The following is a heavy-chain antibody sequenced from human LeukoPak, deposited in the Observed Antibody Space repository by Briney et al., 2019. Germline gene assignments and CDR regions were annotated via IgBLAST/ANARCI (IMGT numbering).Heavy chain of an antibody. CDR2: IYYSGST. D-gene: IGHD3-22*01. CDR1: GVSISSSSYY. J-gene: IGHJ4*02. V-gene: IGHV4-39*01. CDR3: ARQGVGYDSSGYYFDY. Sequence: PSETLSLTCTVSGVSISSSSYYWGWIRQPPGKGLEWIGSIYYSGSTYYNPSLKSRVTISVDTSKNQFSLKLSSVTAADTAVYYCARQGVGYDSSGYYFDYWGQGTLVTVSS.